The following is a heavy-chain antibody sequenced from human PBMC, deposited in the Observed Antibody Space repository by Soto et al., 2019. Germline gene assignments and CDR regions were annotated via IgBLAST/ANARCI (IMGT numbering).Heavy chain of an antibody. CDR2: INHSGST. CDR3: ARARDSSGWYSYWFDP. CDR1: GGSFSGYY. Sequence: PSETLSLTCAVYGGSFSGYYWSWLRQPPGKGLEWIGEINHSGSTNYNPSLKSRVTISVDTSKNQFSLKLSSVTAADTAVYYCARARDSSGWYSYWFDPWGQGTLVTVSP. D-gene: IGHD6-19*01. J-gene: IGHJ5*02. V-gene: IGHV4-34*01.